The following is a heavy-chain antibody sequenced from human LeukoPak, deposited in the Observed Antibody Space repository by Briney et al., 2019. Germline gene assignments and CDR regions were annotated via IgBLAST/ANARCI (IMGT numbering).Heavy chain of an antibody. D-gene: IGHD2-2*01. Sequence: GGSLRLSCAASGFTFDDYAMHWVRQAPGEGLEWVSGISWNSGSIGYADSVKGRFTISRDNAKNSLYLQMNSLRAEDTALYYCAKDWGYCSSTSCPIGPNWFDPWGQGTLVTVSS. CDR1: GFTFDDYA. CDR2: ISWNSGSI. CDR3: AKDWGYCSSTSCPIGPNWFDP. J-gene: IGHJ5*02. V-gene: IGHV3-9*01.